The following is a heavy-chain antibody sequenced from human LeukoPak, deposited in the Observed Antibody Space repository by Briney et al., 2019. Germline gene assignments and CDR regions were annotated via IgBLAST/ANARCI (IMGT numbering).Heavy chain of an antibody. CDR1: GFTFSSYS. CDR2: ISSNGGNT. CDR3: ARVKVSGAFDI. J-gene: IGHJ3*02. V-gene: IGHV3-64*01. D-gene: IGHD1-14*01. Sequence: GGSLRLSCAASGFTFSSYSMHWVRQAPGEGLEYVSAISSNGGNTYYANSVKGRFTISRDNSKNTLYLQMGSLRAEDMGVYYCARVKVSGAFDIWGQGTMVTVSS.